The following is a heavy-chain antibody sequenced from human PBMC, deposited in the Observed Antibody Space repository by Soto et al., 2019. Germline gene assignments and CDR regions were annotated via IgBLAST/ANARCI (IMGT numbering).Heavy chain of an antibody. CDR1: GGTFSSYA. V-gene: IGHV1-69*13. D-gene: IGHD2-2*01. Sequence: SVKVSCKASGGTFSSYAISWVRQAPGQGLEWMGGIIPIFGIANYAQKFQGRVTITADESTSTAYMELSSLRSEDTAVYYCARAQVSPPYCSSNSCIYWFDPWGQGTLVTVSS. J-gene: IGHJ5*02. CDR2: IIPIFGIA. CDR3: ARAQVSPPYCSSNSCIYWFDP.